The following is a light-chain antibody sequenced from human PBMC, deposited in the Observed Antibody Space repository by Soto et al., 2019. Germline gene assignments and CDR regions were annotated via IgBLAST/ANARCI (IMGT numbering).Light chain of an antibody. J-gene: IGLJ2*01. CDR1: NNDVGSYDL. CDR3: SSYAGLATYVL. Sequence: QSALTQPASVSGSPGQSITISCTGTNNDVGSYDLVSWYRQPPGEAPKLIIYDVTKRPSGVSDRFSASKSGNTASLTISGLQAEDEADYYCSSYAGLATYVLFGGGTKLTVL. CDR2: DVT. V-gene: IGLV2-23*02.